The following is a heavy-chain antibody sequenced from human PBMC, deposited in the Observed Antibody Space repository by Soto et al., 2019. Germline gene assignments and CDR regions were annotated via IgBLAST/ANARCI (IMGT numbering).Heavy chain of an antibody. CDR2: ISDSGGST. V-gene: IGHV3-23*01. D-gene: IGHD6-19*01. CDR3: AKDGGWSLAVAGLFDY. CDR1: GSTFSSDD. J-gene: IGHJ4*02. Sequence: EVHLLEYGGGLVQPGGSLRLSCVVSGSTFSSDDMSWVRQAPGRGLEWVPGISDSGGSTYYADSVKGRFTISRDNAKNTLYLQMKSLRVEYTALYYCAKDGGWSLAVAGLFDYWGPGTQVTVSS.